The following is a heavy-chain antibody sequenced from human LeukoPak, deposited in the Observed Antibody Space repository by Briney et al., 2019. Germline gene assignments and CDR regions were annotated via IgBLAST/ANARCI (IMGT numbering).Heavy chain of an antibody. Sequence: PSETLSLTCTVSGCSISSYYWSWIRQPAGKGLEWIGRIYTSGSTNYNPYLKSRVHMSVDTSKNQFSLKPSSVTAADTAVYYGARDLDYGDSAYYYYGMDVWGQGTMVTVSS. D-gene: IGHD4-17*01. V-gene: IGHV4-4*07. CDR3: ARDLDYGDSAYYYYGMDV. CDR1: GCSISSYY. J-gene: IGHJ6*02. CDR2: IYTSGST.